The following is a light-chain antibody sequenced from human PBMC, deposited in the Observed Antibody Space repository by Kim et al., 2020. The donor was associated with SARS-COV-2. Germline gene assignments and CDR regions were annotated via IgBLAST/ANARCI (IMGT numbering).Light chain of an antibody. CDR3: QVWDSSSDHPV. CDR2: YDS. CDR1: NIVSKS. Sequence: APGKTARITGGGNNIVSKSVPWYQQKPGQAPVLVIYYDSDRPSGIPERFSGSNSGNTATLTISRVEAGDEADYYCQVWDSSSDHPVFGGGTQLTVL. V-gene: IGLV3-21*04. J-gene: IGLJ3*02.